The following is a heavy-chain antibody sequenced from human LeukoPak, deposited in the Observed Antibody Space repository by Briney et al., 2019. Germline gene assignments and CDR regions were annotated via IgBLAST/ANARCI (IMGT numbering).Heavy chain of an antibody. V-gene: IGHV1-69*02. Sequence: GSSVKVSCKASGGTFSSYTISWVRQAPGQGLEWMGRIIPILGIANYAQKFQGRVTITADKSTSTAYMELSSLRSEDTAVYYCARSAYSNYPYNWFDPWGQGTLVTASS. CDR1: GGTFSSYT. CDR2: IIPILGIA. J-gene: IGHJ5*02. CDR3: ARSAYSNYPYNWFDP. D-gene: IGHD4-11*01.